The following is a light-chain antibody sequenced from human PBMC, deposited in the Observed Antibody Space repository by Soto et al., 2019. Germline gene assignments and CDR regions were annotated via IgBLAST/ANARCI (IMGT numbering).Light chain of an antibody. V-gene: IGLV2-8*01. CDR3: CSYATPRL. Sequence: QSALTQPPSASGSPGQSVTISCTGTSSDVGTYDYVSWYQQHPGKAPKLMIYEVTKRPSGVPDRFSGSKSGNTASLTVSGLQSEDEADYYCCSYATPRLFGGGTKLTVL. J-gene: IGLJ2*01. CDR1: SSDVGTYDY. CDR2: EVT.